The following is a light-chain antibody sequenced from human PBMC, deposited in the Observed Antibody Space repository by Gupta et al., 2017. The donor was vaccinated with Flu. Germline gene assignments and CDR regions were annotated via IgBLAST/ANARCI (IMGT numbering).Light chain of an antibody. CDR3: QSYDSRLRGSDV. Sequence: TAAGTGSSPNMGAGYDVHWYQQLPGTAPNLLIFGDNNRPSGVPDRFPGSRSGTSASLAIDGLQSEDEADYYCQSYDSRLRGSDVFGTGTKVTVL. J-gene: IGLJ1*01. CDR2: GDN. CDR1: SPNMGAGYD. V-gene: IGLV1-40*01.